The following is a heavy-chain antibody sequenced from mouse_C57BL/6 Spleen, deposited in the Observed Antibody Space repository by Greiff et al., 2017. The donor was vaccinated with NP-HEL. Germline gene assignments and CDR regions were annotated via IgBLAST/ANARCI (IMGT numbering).Heavy chain of an antibody. V-gene: IGHV1-22*01. D-gene: IGHD2-4*01. CDR1: GYTFTDYN. CDR2: INPNNGGT. Sequence: VQLQQSGPELVKPGASVKMSCKASGYTFTDYNMHWVKQSHGKSLEWIGYINPNNGGTSYNQKFKGKATLTVNKSSSTAYMELRSLTSEDSAVYYCATIYYDYDGDWYFDGWGTGTTVTVSS. CDR3: ATIYYDYDGDWYFDG. J-gene: IGHJ1*03.